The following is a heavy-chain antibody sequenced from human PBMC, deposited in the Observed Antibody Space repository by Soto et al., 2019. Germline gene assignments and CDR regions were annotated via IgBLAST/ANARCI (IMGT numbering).Heavy chain of an antibody. Sequence: SETLSLTCVVSGGSFSGHYWSWIRQPPGKGLEWIGEVNHGGRTNYNPSLKGRITMSVDTSKNQFSLKLRSMTAADTAVYYCARTTYYFETSGYSPFDYWGQGTPVTVSS. CDR3: ARTTYYFETSGYSPFDY. CDR1: GGSFSGHY. D-gene: IGHD3-22*01. J-gene: IGHJ4*02. V-gene: IGHV4-34*01. CDR2: VNHGGRT.